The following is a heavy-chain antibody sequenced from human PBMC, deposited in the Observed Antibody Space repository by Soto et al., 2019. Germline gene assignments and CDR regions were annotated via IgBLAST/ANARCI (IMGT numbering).Heavy chain of an antibody. D-gene: IGHD7-27*01. CDR2: ISASSSYI. CDR1: GFTFSSYS. V-gene: IGHV3-21*01. J-gene: IGHJ3*01. CDR3: ARAKETGLYDAFDV. Sequence: EVQVVESGGGLVKPGGSLRLSCAASGFTFSSYSMNWVRQAPGKGLEWVSSISASSSYIYYADSLKGRFTISRDNAKNSPDLQMNSLRVEDTAVYYCARAKETGLYDAFDVWGQGTMVTVSS.